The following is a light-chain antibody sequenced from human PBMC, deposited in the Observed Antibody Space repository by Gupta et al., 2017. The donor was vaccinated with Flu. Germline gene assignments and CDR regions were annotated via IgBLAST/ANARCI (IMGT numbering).Light chain of an antibody. CDR3: AAWDSNLSALV. J-gene: IGLJ2*01. CDR2: DNN. Sequence: SNIGNNYVSWYQHLPGAAPKLLIYDNNQRPSGIPVQFSASKSGTSASLGITGLQTGDEADYYCAAWDSNLSALVFGGGTTVTVL. CDR1: SNIGNNY. V-gene: IGLV1-51*01.